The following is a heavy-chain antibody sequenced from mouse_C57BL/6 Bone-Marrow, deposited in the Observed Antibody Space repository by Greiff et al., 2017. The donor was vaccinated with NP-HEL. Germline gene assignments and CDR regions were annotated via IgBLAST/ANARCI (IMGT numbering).Heavy chain of an antibody. V-gene: IGHV5-12*01. J-gene: IGHJ3*01. Sequence: VKLVESGGGLVQPGGSLKLSCAASGFTFSDYYMYWVRQTPEKRLEWVAYISNGGGSTYYPDTVKGRFTISRDNAKNTLYLQMSRLKSEDTAMYYCARHGGQLRSPFAYWGQGTLVTVSA. D-gene: IGHD3-2*02. CDR1: GFTFSDYY. CDR2: ISNGGGST. CDR3: ARHGGQLRSPFAY.